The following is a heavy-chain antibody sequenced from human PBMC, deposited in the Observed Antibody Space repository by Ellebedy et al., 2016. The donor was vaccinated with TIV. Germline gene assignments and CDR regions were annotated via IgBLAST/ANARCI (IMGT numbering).Heavy chain of an antibody. Sequence: ASVKVSXXASGYTFTSYDIHWARQAPGQGLEWMGWVNNNSGYTGYAQMFQGRVTMTRNTSINTAYMELRSLRSDDTAVYYCGTPMVGDFSYYYMDVWGKGTTVTVSS. CDR3: GTPMVGDFSYYYMDV. CDR2: VNNNSGYT. J-gene: IGHJ6*03. D-gene: IGHD5-18*01. CDR1: GYTFTSYD. V-gene: IGHV1-8*01.